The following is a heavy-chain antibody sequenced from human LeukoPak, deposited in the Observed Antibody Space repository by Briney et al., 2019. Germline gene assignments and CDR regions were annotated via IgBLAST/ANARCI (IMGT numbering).Heavy chain of an antibody. CDR2: INPNSGGT. J-gene: IGHJ3*02. V-gene: IGHV1-2*02. D-gene: IGHD3-3*01. CDR1: GYTFTGYY. CDR3: ARDRSGFLEWLGAFDI. Sequence: ASVKVSCKASGYTFTGYYMHWVRQAPGQGLEWMGWINPNSGGTNYAQKFQGRVTMTRDTSISTAYMELSRLRSDDTAVYYCARDRSGFLEWLGAFDIWGQGTMVTVSS.